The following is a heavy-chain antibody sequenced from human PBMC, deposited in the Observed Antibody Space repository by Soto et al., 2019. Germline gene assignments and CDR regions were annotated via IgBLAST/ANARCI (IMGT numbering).Heavy chain of an antibody. V-gene: IGHV1-18*01. D-gene: IGHD3-9*01. Sequence: ASVKVSCKASGYTFTSYGISWVRQAPGQGLEWMGWISAYNGNTNYAQKLQGRVTMTTDTSTSTAYMELRSLRSDDTAVYYCARDVPYYDILTGYYTVDYWGQGTLVTVSS. J-gene: IGHJ4*02. CDR1: GYTFTSYG. CDR2: ISAYNGNT. CDR3: ARDVPYYDILTGYYTVDY.